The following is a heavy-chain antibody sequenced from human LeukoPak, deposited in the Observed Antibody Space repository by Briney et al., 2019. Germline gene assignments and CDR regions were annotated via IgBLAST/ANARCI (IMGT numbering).Heavy chain of an antibody. V-gene: IGHV3-23*01. Sequence: GGSLRLSCAASGFTFSSYAMSWGRQAQGKGLGWDSAISGSGGSTYYADSVKGRFTISRANSKNTLHLQMNSLRAEDTAVYYCAKSLGVGGYTRYKGFDQWGQGTLVTVSS. D-gene: IGHD3-16*02. J-gene: IGHJ4*02. CDR2: ISGSGGST. CDR1: GFTFSSYA. CDR3: AKSLGVGGYTRYKGFDQ.